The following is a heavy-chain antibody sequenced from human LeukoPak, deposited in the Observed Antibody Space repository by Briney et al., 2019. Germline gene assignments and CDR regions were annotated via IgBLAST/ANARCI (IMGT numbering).Heavy chain of an antibody. CDR1: GYTFTGYY. Sequence: ASVKVSCKASGYTFTGYYMHWVRQAPGQGLEWMGWINPNSGGTNYAQKFQGRVTMTRDTSISTAYMELSRLRSDDTAVHYCARETYVKNWFDPWGQGTLVTVSS. CDR3: ARETYVKNWFDP. V-gene: IGHV1-2*02. CDR2: INPNSGGT. J-gene: IGHJ5*02. D-gene: IGHD3-16*01.